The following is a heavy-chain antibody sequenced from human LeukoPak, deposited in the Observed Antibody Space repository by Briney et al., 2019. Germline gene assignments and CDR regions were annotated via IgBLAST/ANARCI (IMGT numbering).Heavy chain of an antibody. CDR2: ICPGDSDT. J-gene: IGHJ6*02. V-gene: IGHV5-51*01. Sequence: GESLKISCKGSGYSFTSYWIGWVRQMPGKGLEWMGIICPGDSDTRYSPSFQGQVTISADKSISTAYLQWSSLKASDTAMYYCARFDYCSSTSCYGPESYYYGMDVWGQGTTVTVSS. CDR3: ARFDYCSSTSCYGPESYYYGMDV. CDR1: GYSFTSYW. D-gene: IGHD2-2*01.